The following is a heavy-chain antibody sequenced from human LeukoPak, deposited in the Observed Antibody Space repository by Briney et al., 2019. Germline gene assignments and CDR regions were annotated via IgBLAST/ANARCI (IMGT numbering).Heavy chain of an antibody. Sequence: SETLSLTCAVYGGSFSGYYWSWIRQPPGKGLEWIGEINHSGSTNYNPSLKSRVTISVDTSKNQFSLKLSSVTAADTAVYYCARSKSGGWLGNFDYWGQGTLVTVSS. CDR2: INHSGST. CDR1: GGSFSGYY. J-gene: IGHJ4*02. CDR3: ARSKSGGWLGNFDY. V-gene: IGHV4-34*01. D-gene: IGHD6-19*01.